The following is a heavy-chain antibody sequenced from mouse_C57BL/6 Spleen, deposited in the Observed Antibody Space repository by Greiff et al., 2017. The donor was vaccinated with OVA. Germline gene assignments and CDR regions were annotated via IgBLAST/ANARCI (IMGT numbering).Heavy chain of an antibody. CDR3: TGGGYYVDWYFDV. CDR2: IRLKSDNYAT. V-gene: IGHV6-3*01. J-gene: IGHJ1*03. CDR1: GFTFSNYW. Sequence: EVKLQESGGGLVQPGGSMKLSCVASGFTFSNYWMNWVRQSPEKGLEWVAQIRLKSDNYATHYAESVKGRFTISRDDSKSSVYLQMNNLRAEDTGIYYCTGGGYYVDWYFDVWGTGTTVTVSS. D-gene: IGHD2-3*01.